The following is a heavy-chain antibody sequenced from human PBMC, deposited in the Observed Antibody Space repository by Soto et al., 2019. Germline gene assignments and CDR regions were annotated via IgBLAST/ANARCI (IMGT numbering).Heavy chain of an antibody. CDR1: GYTFTSYY. CDR2: INPSGGAT. J-gene: IGHJ4*02. D-gene: IGHD3-22*01. Sequence: ASVKVSCKASGYTFTSYYMHWVRQVPGQGLEWMGIINPSGGATSYAQKFQGRVTVTRDTSTSTVYMELSSLRSEDTAVYYCAKGSSGYRPYYFDFWGQGTPVTVSS. CDR3: AKGSSGYRPYYFDF. V-gene: IGHV1-46*01.